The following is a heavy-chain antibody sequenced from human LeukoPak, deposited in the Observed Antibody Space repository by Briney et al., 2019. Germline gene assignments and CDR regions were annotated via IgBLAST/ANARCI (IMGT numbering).Heavy chain of an antibody. D-gene: IGHD6-13*01. CDR2: ISAYNGNT. CDR1: GYTFTSYG. V-gene: IGHV1-18*01. Sequence: ASVKVSCKASGYTFTSYGISWVRQAPGQGLEWMGWISAYNGNTNYAQKLQGRVTMTTDTSTSTAYMELRSLRSDDTAVYYCARRAASSWYARSASSWFDPWGQGTLVTVSS. J-gene: IGHJ5*02. CDR3: ARRAASSWYARSASSWFDP.